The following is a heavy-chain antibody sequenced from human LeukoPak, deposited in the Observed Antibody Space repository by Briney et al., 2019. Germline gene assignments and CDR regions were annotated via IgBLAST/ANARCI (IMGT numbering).Heavy chain of an antibody. Sequence: PGGSLRLSCAASGFTFSSYSMNWVRQAPGKGLVWVSSISSSSSYIYYADSVKGRFTISRDNAKNSLYLQMNSLRAEDTAVYYCARDDSSGNWFDPWGQGTLVTVSS. V-gene: IGHV3-21*01. J-gene: IGHJ5*02. D-gene: IGHD3-22*01. CDR3: ARDDSSGNWFDP. CDR1: GFTFSSYS. CDR2: ISSSSSYI.